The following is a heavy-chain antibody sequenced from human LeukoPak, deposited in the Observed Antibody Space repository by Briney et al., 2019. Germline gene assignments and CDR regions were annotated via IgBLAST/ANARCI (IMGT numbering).Heavy chain of an antibody. CDR1: GDSVSSNSGA. Sequence: SQTLSLTCGISGDSVSSNSGAWNWIRQSPSRGLEWLGRTYYRSYWIKDYAVSVKSRITINPDTSKNQFSLQLNSVTPEDTAVYYCAGQYTHGHDYWGQGTLVTVSS. D-gene: IGHD5-18*01. J-gene: IGHJ4*02. CDR2: TYYRSYWIK. V-gene: IGHV6-1*01. CDR3: AGQYTHGHDY.